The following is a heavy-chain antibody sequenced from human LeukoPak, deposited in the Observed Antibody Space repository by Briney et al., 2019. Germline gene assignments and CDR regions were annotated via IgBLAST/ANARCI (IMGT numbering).Heavy chain of an antibody. Sequence: SVKVSCKASGGSFRNSAISWIRQAPGQGLEWVGGIIPLFGSSKYSQKFQGRVTISTDESTGTTYMELTSLTSEDTAAYYCARPAYYDTSYYYDHWGQGALITVSS. CDR1: GGSFRNSA. CDR3: ARPAYYDTSYYYDH. V-gene: IGHV1-69*05. D-gene: IGHD3-22*01. CDR2: IIPLFGSS. J-gene: IGHJ5*02.